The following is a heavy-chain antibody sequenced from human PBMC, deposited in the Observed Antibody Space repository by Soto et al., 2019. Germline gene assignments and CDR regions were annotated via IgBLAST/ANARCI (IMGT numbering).Heavy chain of an antibody. V-gene: IGHV3-23*01. D-gene: IGHD1-26*01. CDR1: GFTFSSYA. Sequence: GGSLRLSCAASGFTFSSYAISWVRQAPGKGLEWVSAISGSGGSTYYADSVKGRLTISRDNSKNTLYLQMNSLRAEDTAVYYCAKSPLPHYFDYWGQGTLVTVSS. J-gene: IGHJ4*02. CDR3: AKSPLPHYFDY. CDR2: ISGSGGST.